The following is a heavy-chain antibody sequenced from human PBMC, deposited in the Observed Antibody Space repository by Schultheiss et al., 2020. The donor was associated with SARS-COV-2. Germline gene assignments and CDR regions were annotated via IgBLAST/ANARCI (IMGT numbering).Heavy chain of an antibody. V-gene: IGHV4-31*03. CDR2: IYYSGST. CDR1: GGSINSGGDY. J-gene: IGHJ6*02. Sequence: SQTLSLTCTVSGGSINSGGDYWSWIRQHPGKGLEWIGYIYYSGSTYYNPSLKSRVTISVDTSKNQFSLKLSSVTAADTAVYYCARTYYYGMDVWGQGTTVTVSS. CDR3: ARTYYYGMDV.